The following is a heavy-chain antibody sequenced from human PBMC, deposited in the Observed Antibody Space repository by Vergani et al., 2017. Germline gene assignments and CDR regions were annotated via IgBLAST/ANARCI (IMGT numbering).Heavy chain of an antibody. V-gene: IGHV4-61*02. CDR3: ARDDFWSGLAYFDY. Sequence: QVQLQESGPGLVKPSQTLSLTCTVSGGSISSGSHYWSWIRQPAVKGLEWIGRTHTSGNTNYNPSLKSRVIMSVDTSKNQFSLKLTSVTAADTAVYYCARDDFWSGLAYFDYWGQGILVTVTS. J-gene: IGHJ4*02. CDR1: GGSISSGSHY. D-gene: IGHD3-3*01. CDR2: THTSGNT.